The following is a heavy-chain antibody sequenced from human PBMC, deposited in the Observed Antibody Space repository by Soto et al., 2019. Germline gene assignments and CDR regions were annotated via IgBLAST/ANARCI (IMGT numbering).Heavy chain of an antibody. CDR3: AGEDIVVVPAAIRYYYYGMDV. CDR2: ISGSGGST. D-gene: IGHD2-2*02. J-gene: IGHJ6*02. V-gene: IGHV3-23*01. Sequence: PGGSLRLSCAASGFTFSSYAMSWVRQAPGKGLEWVSAISGSGGSTYYADSVKGRFTISRDNSKNTLYLQMNSLRAEDTAVYYCAGEDIVVVPAAIRYYYYGMDVWGQGTTVTVSS. CDR1: GFTFSSYA.